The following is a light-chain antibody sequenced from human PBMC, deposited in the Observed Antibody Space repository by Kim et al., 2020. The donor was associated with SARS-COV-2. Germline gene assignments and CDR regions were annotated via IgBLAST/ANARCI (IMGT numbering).Light chain of an antibody. Sequence: GQRVTISCSGGRSNIGRYGANSYQQLPGTAPKLLIYKNNQRPSGVPDRFSGSRSGTSASLAISGLQSEDEADYYCAAWDDSLNERVFGGGTQLTV. CDR3: AAWDDSLNERV. J-gene: IGLJ3*02. V-gene: IGLV1-44*01. CDR2: KNN. CDR1: RSNIGRYG.